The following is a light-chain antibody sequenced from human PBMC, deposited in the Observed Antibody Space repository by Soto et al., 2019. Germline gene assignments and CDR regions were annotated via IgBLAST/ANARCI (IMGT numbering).Light chain of an antibody. CDR3: QQYGGLPLT. V-gene: IGKV3-20*01. Sequence: EIVLTQSPGSLSLSPGESATLSCRASQTVSDTYLAWYQQKPGQAPRLLIYGATTRATGIPDRFSGSGSGTDFSLSISRLEPEDFAVYFCQQYGGLPLTFGGGTKVDIK. CDR1: QTVSDTY. CDR2: GAT. J-gene: IGKJ4*01.